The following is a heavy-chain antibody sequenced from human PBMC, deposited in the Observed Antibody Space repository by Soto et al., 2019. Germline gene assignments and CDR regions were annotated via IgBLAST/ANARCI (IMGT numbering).Heavy chain of an antibody. CDR1: GDSVTSDSYF. CDR2: SYYSGYYSGST. D-gene: IGHD3-10*01. CDR3: MQGGCGELSVYGMDV. Sequence: LSLTCTVSGDSVTSDSYFWSWIRQPPGKGLEGIGNSYYSGYYSGSTNHNPSPKSRVTVSVDTSKKQFSLKLRSVTTADTAVYYCMQGGCGELSVYGMDVWGQGTTVTVSS. V-gene: IGHV4-61*01. J-gene: IGHJ6*02.